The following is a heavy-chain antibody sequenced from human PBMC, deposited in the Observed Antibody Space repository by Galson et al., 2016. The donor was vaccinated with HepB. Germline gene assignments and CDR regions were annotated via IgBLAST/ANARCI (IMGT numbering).Heavy chain of an antibody. J-gene: IGHJ4*02. Sequence: SLRLSCAASGFTFSEAYMTWIRQAPGKGLEWISYVTSSGGLSYYADSMEGRFTISRDNAKNSVYLQINSLRAEETAVYYCASRGFYGSLDNWGQGTLVTVSS. D-gene: IGHD6-25*01. CDR1: GFTFSEAY. V-gene: IGHV3-11*01. CDR3: ASRGFYGSLDN. CDR2: VTSSGGLS.